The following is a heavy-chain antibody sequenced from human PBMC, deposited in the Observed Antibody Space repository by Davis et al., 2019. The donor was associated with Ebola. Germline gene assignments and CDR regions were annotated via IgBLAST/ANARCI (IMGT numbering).Heavy chain of an antibody. D-gene: IGHD6-13*01. CDR3: ARDQDSSSWYSYYYGMDV. Sequence: GESLKISCAASGFTFSSYWMSWVRQAPGKGLEWVANIKQDESEKYYVDSVKGRFTISRDNAKNSLYLQMNSLRAEDTAVYYCARDQDSSSWYSYYYGMDVWGQGTTVTVSS. J-gene: IGHJ6*02. V-gene: IGHV3-7*01. CDR1: GFTFSSYW. CDR2: IKQDESEK.